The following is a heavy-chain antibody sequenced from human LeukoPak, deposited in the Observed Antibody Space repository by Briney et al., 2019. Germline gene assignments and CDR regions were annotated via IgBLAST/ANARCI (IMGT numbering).Heavy chain of an antibody. CDR3: ARGRFDCSGGSCYGGWFDP. V-gene: IGHV4-59*01. J-gene: IGHJ5*02. CDR2: IYYSGST. Sequence: SETLSLTCAVYGGSFSGYYWSWIRQPPGKGLEWIGYIYYSGSTNYNPSLKSRVTISVDTSKNQFSLKLSSVTAADTAVYYCARGRFDCSGGSCYGGWFDPWGQGTLVTVSS. CDR1: GGSFSGYY. D-gene: IGHD2-15*01.